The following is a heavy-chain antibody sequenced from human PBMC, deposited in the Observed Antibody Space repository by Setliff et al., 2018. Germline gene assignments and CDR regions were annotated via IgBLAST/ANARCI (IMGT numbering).Heavy chain of an antibody. CDR1: GYTFTSYD. D-gene: IGHD5-18*01. V-gene: IGHV1-8*02. CDR2: INPNSGNT. CDR3: ATIGLDTAMITGVLFDF. Sequence: ASVKVSCKASGYTFTSYDINWVRQATGQGLEWMGWINPNSGNTGYAQNFQGRVTMTRNTSISTAYMGLSSLRFEDTAVYYCATIGLDTAMITGVLFDFWGQGTLVTVSS. J-gene: IGHJ4*02.